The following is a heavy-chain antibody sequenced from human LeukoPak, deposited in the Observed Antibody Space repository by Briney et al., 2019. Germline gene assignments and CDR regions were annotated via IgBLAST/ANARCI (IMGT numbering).Heavy chain of an antibody. CDR1: GGSISSSSYY. CDR3: ARTEYSSGWYVNY. Sequence: PSETLSLTCTVSGGSISSSSYYWGWIRQPPGKGPEWIGSIHYSGSTYYNPSLKSRVTISVDTSKNQFSLKLSSVTAADTAVYYCARTEYSSGWYVNYWGQGTLVTVSS. D-gene: IGHD6-19*01. CDR2: IHYSGST. J-gene: IGHJ4*02. V-gene: IGHV4-39*01.